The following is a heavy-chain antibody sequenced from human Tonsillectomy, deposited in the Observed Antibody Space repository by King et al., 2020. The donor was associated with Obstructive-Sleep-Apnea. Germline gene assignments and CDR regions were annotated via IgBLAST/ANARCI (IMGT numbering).Heavy chain of an antibody. V-gene: IGHV4-59*12. D-gene: IGHD6-6*01. CDR1: GGSITSNY. CDR2: IYYSGTT. J-gene: IGHJ5*02. CDR3: ARASTLAARGPRNWLDP. Sequence: QLQESGPGLVKPSETLSLTCVFSGGSITSNYWSWIRQSPGKGLEWIGYIYYSGTTMQNPSLQSRVTLSVDTSKNQFSLKVNSVTAADTAVYYCARASTLAARGPRNWLDPWGQGILVTVSS.